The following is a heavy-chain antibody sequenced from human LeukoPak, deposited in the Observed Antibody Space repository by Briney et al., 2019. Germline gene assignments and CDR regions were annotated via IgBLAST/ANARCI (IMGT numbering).Heavy chain of an antibody. D-gene: IGHD4-17*01. V-gene: IGHV3-7*01. CDR1: GFTYSLFW. Sequence: GGSLRLSCAASGFTYSLFWMSWVRQAPGKGLEWVANIKQDGSEKFYVDSVKGRFTISRDNAERSLYLQMNSLRAEDTAVYYCARGFASGDYGADWGQGTLVTVSS. CDR2: IKQDGSEK. CDR3: ARGFASGDYGAD. J-gene: IGHJ4*02.